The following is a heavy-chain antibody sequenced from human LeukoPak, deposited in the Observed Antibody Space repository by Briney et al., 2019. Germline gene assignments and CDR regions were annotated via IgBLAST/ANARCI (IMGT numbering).Heavy chain of an antibody. J-gene: IGHJ4*02. V-gene: IGHV3-7*01. CDR2: IKQGGSEK. CDR1: GFTFSSYA. Sequence: GGSLRLSCAASGFTFSSYAMSWVRQAPGKGLEWVANIKQGGSEKNYVDSVKGRFTIARDDAKNSLYLQMNSLRAEDTAVYFCARDKGGMVPFDYWGQGTLVTVSS. D-gene: IGHD3-10*01. CDR3: ARDKGGMVPFDY.